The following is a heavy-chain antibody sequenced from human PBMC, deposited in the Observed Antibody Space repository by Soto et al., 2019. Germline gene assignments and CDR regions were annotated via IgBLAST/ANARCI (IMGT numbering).Heavy chain of an antibody. D-gene: IGHD6-19*01. CDR2: IYYSGST. CDR3: ASVFTDGSGPTLGMAV. J-gene: IGHJ6*02. Sequence: QVQLQESGPGLVKPSQTLSLTCTVSGGSISSGGYYWSWIRQHPGKGLEWIGYIYYSGSTYYNPSLNGQVTTAVDSSKNQFSLKLSSETAAATAVNYCASVFTDGSGPTLGMAVWCPGTTVTVSS. V-gene: IGHV4-31*01. CDR1: GGSISSGGYY.